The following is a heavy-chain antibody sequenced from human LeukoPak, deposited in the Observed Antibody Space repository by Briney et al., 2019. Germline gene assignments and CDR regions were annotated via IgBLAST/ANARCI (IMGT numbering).Heavy chain of an antibody. D-gene: IGHD3-10*01. Sequence: GASVKVSCRSSGYTFTGYYIHWVRQAPGQGLEWTGWINPNSGGTIYAQKFQGRVTMTRDTSISTAYMELSRLRSDDTAVYYCARGQYMVRGVTRPDYWGQGTLVTVSS. CDR1: GYTFTGYY. CDR3: ARGQYMVRGVTRPDY. J-gene: IGHJ4*02. V-gene: IGHV1-2*02. CDR2: INPNSGGT.